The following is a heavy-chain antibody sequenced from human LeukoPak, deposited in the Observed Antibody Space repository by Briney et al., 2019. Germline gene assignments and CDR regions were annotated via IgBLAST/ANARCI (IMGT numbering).Heavy chain of an antibody. CDR2: IYSGGST. CDR1: GFTVSSNY. D-gene: IGHD3-10*01. CDR3: ARDYYGSGSWDY. V-gene: IGHV3-53*01. Sequence: GGSLRLSCAASGFTVSSNYMSWVRQAPGKGLGWVSVIYSGGSTYYADSVKGRFTISRDNSKNTLYLQMNSLRAEDTAVYYCARDYYGSGSWDYWGQGTLVTVSS. J-gene: IGHJ4*02.